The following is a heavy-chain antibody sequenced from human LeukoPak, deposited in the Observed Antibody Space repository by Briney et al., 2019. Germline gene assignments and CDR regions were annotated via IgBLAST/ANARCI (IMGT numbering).Heavy chain of an antibody. Sequence: GGSLRLSCAASGFTFSSYAMSWVRQAPGKGLEWVSVIYSGGSTYYADSVKGRFTISRDNSKNTLYLQMNSLRAEDTAVYYCARDLIYDSSGYYFYYGMDVWGQGTTVTVSS. D-gene: IGHD3-22*01. CDR2: IYSGGST. CDR1: GFTFSSYA. J-gene: IGHJ6*02. CDR3: ARDLIYDSSGYYFYYGMDV. V-gene: IGHV3-53*01.